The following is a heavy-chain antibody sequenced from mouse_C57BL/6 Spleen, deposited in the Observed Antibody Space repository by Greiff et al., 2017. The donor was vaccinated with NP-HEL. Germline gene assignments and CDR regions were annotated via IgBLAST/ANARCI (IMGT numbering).Heavy chain of an antibody. CDR1: GYTFTEYT. D-gene: IGHD2-2*01. CDR2: FYPGSGSI. J-gene: IGHJ4*01. CDR3: ARHERGYGYDEGNAMDY. V-gene: IGHV1-62-2*01. Sequence: VQLQQSGAELVKPGASVKLSCKASGYTFTEYTIHWVKQRSGQGLEWIGWFYPGSGSIKYNEKFKDKATLTADKSSSTVYMELSRLTSEDSAVYFCARHERGYGYDEGNAMDYWGQGTSVTVSS.